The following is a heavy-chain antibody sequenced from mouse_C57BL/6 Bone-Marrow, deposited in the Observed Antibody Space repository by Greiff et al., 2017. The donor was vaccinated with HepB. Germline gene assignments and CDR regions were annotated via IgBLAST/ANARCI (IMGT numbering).Heavy chain of an antibody. Sequence: QVQLKESGAELARPGASVKLSCKASGYTFTSYGISWVKQRTGQGLEWIGEIYPRSGNTYYNEKFKGKATLTADKSSSTAYMELRSLTSEDSAVYFCARSVYRGYFDVWGTGTTVTVSS. CDR2: IYPRSGNT. J-gene: IGHJ1*03. D-gene: IGHD2-1*01. V-gene: IGHV1-81*01. CDR3: ARSVYRGYFDV. CDR1: GYTFTSYG.